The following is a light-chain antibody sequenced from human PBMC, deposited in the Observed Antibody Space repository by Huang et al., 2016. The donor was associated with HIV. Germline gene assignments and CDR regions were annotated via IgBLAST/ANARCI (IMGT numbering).Light chain of an antibody. V-gene: IGKV1-5*03. J-gene: IGKJ1*01. Sequence: DIQMTQSSSTLSASVGDPVTIACRASQSVSTWLAWYQQQAGRAPNLLIYEASTLESGVPSRCSGGGSGTDFTLTISSLQPDDFATYYCQQYKSFPWTFGQGTKVEV. CDR1: QSVSTW. CDR3: QQYKSFPWT. CDR2: EAS.